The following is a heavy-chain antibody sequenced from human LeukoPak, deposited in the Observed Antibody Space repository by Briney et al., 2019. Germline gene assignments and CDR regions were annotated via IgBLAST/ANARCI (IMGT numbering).Heavy chain of an antibody. CDR3: AKDHDYYASGPI. Sequence: GGSLRPSCAVSGFIFSNYAMNWVRQAPGKGLEWVLAISGSGDSTYYADSVKGRFTISRDNSKNTLSLQMNSLRAEDTAVYYCAKDHDYYASGPIWGQGTMVTVSS. CDR2: ISGSGDST. D-gene: IGHD3-10*01. V-gene: IGHV3-23*01. CDR1: GFIFSNYA. J-gene: IGHJ3*02.